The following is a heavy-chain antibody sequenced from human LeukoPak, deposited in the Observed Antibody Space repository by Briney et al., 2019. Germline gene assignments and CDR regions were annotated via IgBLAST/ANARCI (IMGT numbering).Heavy chain of an antibody. J-gene: IGHJ5*02. CDR1: GFTFSSYS. Sequence: GGSLRLSCAASGFTFSSYSMNWVRQAPGKGLEWVSYISSSSSTIYYADSVKGRFTISRDNAKNSLYLQMNSLRDEDTAVYYRARDEHDSSGYHWFDPWGQGTLVTVSS. CDR2: ISSSSSTI. D-gene: IGHD3-22*01. CDR3: ARDEHDSSGYHWFDP. V-gene: IGHV3-48*02.